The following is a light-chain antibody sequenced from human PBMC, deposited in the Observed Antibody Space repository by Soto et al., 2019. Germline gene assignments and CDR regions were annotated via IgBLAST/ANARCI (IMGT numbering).Light chain of an antibody. Sequence: SYELTQPPSVSVAPGKTARITCGGNNIGSKNVHWYQQRPGHAPVLVTSNDSDRPSGIPERFSGSNSGNTATLTISRVEAGDEADYYCQVWESSSDHPVVFGGGTKLTVL. CDR3: QVWESSSDHPVV. CDR2: NDS. J-gene: IGLJ2*01. CDR1: NIGSKN. V-gene: IGLV3-21*01.